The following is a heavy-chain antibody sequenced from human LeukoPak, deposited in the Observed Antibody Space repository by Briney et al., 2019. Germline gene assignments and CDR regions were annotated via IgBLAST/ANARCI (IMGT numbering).Heavy chain of an antibody. CDR3: ARADFWSGNWFDP. J-gene: IGHJ5*02. CDR2: ISSSSSTT. CDR1: GFTFSSYS. V-gene: IGHV3-48*01. D-gene: IGHD3-3*01. Sequence: GGSLRLSCAASGFTFSSYSMNWVRQAPGKGLEWVSYISSSSSTTYYADSVKGRFTISRDNAKNSLYLQMNSLRAEDTAVYYCARADFWSGNWFDPWGQGTLVTVSS.